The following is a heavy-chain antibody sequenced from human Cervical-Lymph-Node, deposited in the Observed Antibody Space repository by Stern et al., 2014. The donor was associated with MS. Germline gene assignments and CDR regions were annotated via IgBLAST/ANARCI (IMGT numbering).Heavy chain of an antibody. CDR2: IHPNSGVT. CDR1: GYTFSDYY. Sequence: QVQLVESGAEVKEPGASLKVSCKASGYTFSDYYIHWVRQAPGQGLEWMGRIHPNSGVTDYAQGFQGRVTMTSDTSISAGYMELGSLKSDDAAVYYCARSDGNIAAPGTFDYWGQGTLVTVSS. D-gene: IGHD6-13*01. CDR3: ARSDGNIAAPGTFDY. V-gene: IGHV1-2*06. J-gene: IGHJ4*02.